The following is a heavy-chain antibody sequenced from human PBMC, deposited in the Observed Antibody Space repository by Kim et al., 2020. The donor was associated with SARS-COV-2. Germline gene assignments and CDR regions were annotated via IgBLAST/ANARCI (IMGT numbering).Heavy chain of an antibody. CDR1: GFTFSSYE. D-gene: IGHD1-1*01. Sequence: GGSLRLSCVASGFTFSSYEMNWVRQAPGKGLEWISYITSSGTTIYYADSVKGRFTISRDNAKNSLYLQMNSLRAEDTALYYCAKEQTSNPYFDYWGQGTLLTVSS. J-gene: IGHJ4*02. CDR3: AKEQTSNPYFDY. CDR2: ITSSGTTI. V-gene: IGHV3-48*03.